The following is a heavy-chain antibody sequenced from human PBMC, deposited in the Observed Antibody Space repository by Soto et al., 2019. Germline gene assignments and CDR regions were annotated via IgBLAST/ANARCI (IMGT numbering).Heavy chain of an antibody. D-gene: IGHD2-21*02. CDR1: GYSFTSYW. V-gene: IGHV5-51*01. CDR3: ARLERNIVVVPAPVGAFDI. J-gene: IGHJ3*02. CDR2: IYPGDSDT. Sequence: GESLKISCKGSGYSFTSYWIGWVRQMPGKGLEWMGIIYPGDSDTRYSPSFQGQVTISADKSISTAYLQWSSLKASDTAMYYCARLERNIVVVPAPVGAFDIWGQGTMVTVSS.